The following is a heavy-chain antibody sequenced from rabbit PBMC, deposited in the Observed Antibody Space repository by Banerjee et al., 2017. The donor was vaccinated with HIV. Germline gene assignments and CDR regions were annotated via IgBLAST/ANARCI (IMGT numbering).Heavy chain of an antibody. CDR3: ASSPSGAVYDWFDL. V-gene: IGHV1S40*01. Sequence: QSLEESGGDLVKPGASLTLTCTASGFSFSSSYWICWVRQAPGKGLEWIGCINTGSGGSADYASWAKGRFTISKSSSTTVTLQMTSLTAADTATYFCASSPSGAVYDWFDLWGPGTLVTVS. D-gene: IGHD1-1*01. J-gene: IGHJ5*01. CDR2: INTGSGGSA. CDR1: GFSFSSSYW.